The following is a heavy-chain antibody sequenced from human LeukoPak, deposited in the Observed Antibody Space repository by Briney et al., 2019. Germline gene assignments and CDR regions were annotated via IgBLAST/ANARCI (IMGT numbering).Heavy chain of an antibody. V-gene: IGHV3-23*01. CDR3: AREEKQWLAYYFDY. CDR2: ISGSGGST. CDR1: GFTFSSYA. J-gene: IGHJ4*02. D-gene: IGHD6-19*01. Sequence: PGGSLRLSCAASGFTFSSYAMSWVRQAPGKGLEWVSAISGSGGSTYYADSVKGRFTIYRDNSKNTLYLQMNSLRAEDTAVYYCAREEKQWLAYYFDYWGQGTLVTVSS.